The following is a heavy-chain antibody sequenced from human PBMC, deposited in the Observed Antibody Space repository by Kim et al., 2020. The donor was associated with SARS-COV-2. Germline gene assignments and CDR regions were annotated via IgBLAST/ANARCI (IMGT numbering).Heavy chain of an antibody. V-gene: IGHV3-15*01. CDR2: IKSKADGGTK. D-gene: IGHD6-19*01. CDR1: GFTCSKDW. CDR3: STDNFYSSPAGLLDY. J-gene: IGHJ4*02. Sequence: GGSLRLSCAASGFTCSKDWMSWVRQAPGKGXEWVGRIKSKADGGTKDYAATVKGRFTISRDDSKNTLYLQMNSLKTEDTAVYYCSTDNFYSSPAGLLDYXGQXTXVTVSS.